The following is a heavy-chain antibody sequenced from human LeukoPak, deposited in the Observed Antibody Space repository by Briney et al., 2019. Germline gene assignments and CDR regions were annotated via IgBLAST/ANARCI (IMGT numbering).Heavy chain of an antibody. CDR2: IDYSGST. V-gene: IGHV4-61*08. D-gene: IGHD3-10*01. Sequence: SETLSLTCTVSGGSISSGGYYWSWIRQSPGKGLEYIGNIDYSGSTNCNPSLKSRVTISIDTPKNQFSLKLTSVTAADTAIYYCARIGSLGSFDIWGQGTMVTVSS. J-gene: IGHJ3*02. CDR1: GGSISSGGYY. CDR3: ARIGSLGSFDI.